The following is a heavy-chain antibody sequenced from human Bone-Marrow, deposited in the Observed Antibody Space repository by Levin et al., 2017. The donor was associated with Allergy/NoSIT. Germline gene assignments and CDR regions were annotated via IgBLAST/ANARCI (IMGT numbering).Heavy chain of an antibody. CDR2: ISHDGSET. J-gene: IGHJ4*02. V-gene: IGHV3-7*01. D-gene: IGHD7-27*01. CDR3: TRDFWGYADY. CDR1: GFNFGTKW. Sequence: PGGSLRLSCTASGFNFGTKWMTWVRQAPGKGLEWVASISHDGSETYYVDSVKGRFTISRDNAKNSLYLQMNSLRAEDTAVYYCTRDFWGYADYWGQGTLLTVSS.